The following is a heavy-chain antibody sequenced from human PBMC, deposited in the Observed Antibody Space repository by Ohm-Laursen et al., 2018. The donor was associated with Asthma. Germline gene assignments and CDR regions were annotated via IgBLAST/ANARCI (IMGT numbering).Heavy chain of an antibody. CDR1: GFTFSSYG. Sequence: SLRLSCAASGFTFSSYGMHWVRQAPGKGLEWVAVISYDGSNKYYADSVKGRFTISRDNSKNTLYLQMNSLRAEDTAVYYCAKDFYNWNDADYYYGMDVWGQGTTVTVSS. D-gene: IGHD1-1*01. CDR3: AKDFYNWNDADYYYGMDV. V-gene: IGHV3-30*18. J-gene: IGHJ6*02. CDR2: ISYDGSNK.